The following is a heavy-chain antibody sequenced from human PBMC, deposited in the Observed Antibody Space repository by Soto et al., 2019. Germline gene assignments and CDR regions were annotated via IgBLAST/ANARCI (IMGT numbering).Heavy chain of an antibody. V-gene: IGHV3-7*01. Sequence: EVQLVESGGGLVQPGGSLRLSCAASGFTFSDYWMSWVRQAPGKGLERVANMNQDGSEKYYVGSVKGRFTISRDNAKNSLYLQMYSLRAEDTALYYCAPGAVARGEVIPTDFDYWGQGTLVTVSS. CDR3: APGAVARGEVIPTDFDY. J-gene: IGHJ4*02. CDR1: GFTFSDYW. CDR2: MNQDGSEK. D-gene: IGHD3-10*01.